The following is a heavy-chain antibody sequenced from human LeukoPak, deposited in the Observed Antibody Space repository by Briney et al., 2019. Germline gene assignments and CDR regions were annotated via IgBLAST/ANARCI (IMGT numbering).Heavy chain of an antibody. J-gene: IGHJ5*02. D-gene: IGHD6-19*01. CDR2: INPNSGGT. Sequence: ASLKVSCKASGYTFTGYYMHWVRQAPGQGLEWMGWINPNSGGTNYAQKFQGRVTMTRDTTISTAYMELGRLKSDDTAVYYCARDGSGWSNWFDPWGQGTLVTVSS. CDR3: ARDGSGWSNWFDP. CDR1: GYTFTGYY. V-gene: IGHV1-2*02.